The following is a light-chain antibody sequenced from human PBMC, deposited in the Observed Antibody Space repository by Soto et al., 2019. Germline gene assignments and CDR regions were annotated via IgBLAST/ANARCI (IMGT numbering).Light chain of an antibody. Sequence: DIQTTQSPSTLSASVGDRVTITCRASQSISSWLAWYQQKPGKAPKLLIYDASSLESGVPSRFSGSGSGTKFTLTISSLQPDDFETYYCQQYNSYSWTFGQGTTVDIK. CDR3: QQYNSYSWT. CDR2: DAS. V-gene: IGKV1-5*01. J-gene: IGKJ1*01. CDR1: QSISSW.